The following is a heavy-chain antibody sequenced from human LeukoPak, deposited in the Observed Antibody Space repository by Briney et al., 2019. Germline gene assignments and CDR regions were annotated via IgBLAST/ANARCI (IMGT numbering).Heavy chain of an antibody. D-gene: IGHD2-2*02. J-gene: IGHJ3*02. V-gene: IGHV3-48*04. Sequence: GGSLRLSCAASGFTFSSYAMHWVRQAPGKGLEWVSYTSSSSSTIYYADSVKSRFTISRDNAKNSLYLQMNSLRAEDTAVYYCAKGGWYRDAIVVVPAAIRAFDIWGQGTMVTVSS. CDR1: GFTFSSYA. CDR3: AKGGWYRDAIVVVPAAIRAFDI. CDR2: TSSSSSTI.